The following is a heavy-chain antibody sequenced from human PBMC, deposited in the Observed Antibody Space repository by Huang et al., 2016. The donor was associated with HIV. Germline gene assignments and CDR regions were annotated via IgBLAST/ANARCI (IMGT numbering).Heavy chain of an antibody. Sequence: EVQLVESGGGLVQPGGSLRLSCAASGFTFSTSWMTWVRQAPGKGLEWVANINQDGSEKYYLDSVKGRFTISRDNAKKSLYLRLSSLRAADTAFYYCARDSRNAFDIWGQGTMVTVS. CDR3: ARDSRNAFDI. V-gene: IGHV3-7*01. CDR1: GFTFSTSW. CDR2: INQDGSEK. J-gene: IGHJ3*02.